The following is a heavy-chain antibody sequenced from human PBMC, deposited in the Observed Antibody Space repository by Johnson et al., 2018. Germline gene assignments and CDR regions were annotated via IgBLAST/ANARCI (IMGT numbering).Heavy chain of an antibody. CDR1: GFTFSSYA. Sequence: VQLVESGGGLVQXGGSXRLXCAASGFTFSSYAMSWVRQAPGKGLEWVSAISGSGGSTYYADSVKGRFTISRDNSKNTLYLQMNSLRAEDTAVYYCAKLVVVAAYYYYYMDVWGKGTTVTVSS. CDR2: ISGSGGST. V-gene: IGHV3-23*04. D-gene: IGHD2-15*01. CDR3: AKLVVVAAYYYYYMDV. J-gene: IGHJ6*03.